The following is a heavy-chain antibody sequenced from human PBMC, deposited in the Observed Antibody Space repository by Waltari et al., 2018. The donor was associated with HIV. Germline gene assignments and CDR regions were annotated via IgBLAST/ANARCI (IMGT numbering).Heavy chain of an antibody. CDR3: ARRRDYGDYGHDDC. CDR1: GGSIKSSKW. Sequence: QVQLQESGPGLVRPSGTLFLTCGVTGGSIKSSKWWSWVRQPPGKGLEWIGDIKHSGNANYNLCLKSRATVSADRSKNRVSLNLTTVTTADTGTDFCARRRDYGDYGHDDCWGRGTLVVVSP. CDR2: IKHSGNA. V-gene: IGHV4-4*02. D-gene: IGHD4-17*01. J-gene: IGHJ4*02.